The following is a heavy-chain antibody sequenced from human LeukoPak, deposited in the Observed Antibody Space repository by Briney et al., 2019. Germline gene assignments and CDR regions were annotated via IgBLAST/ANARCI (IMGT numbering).Heavy chain of an antibody. Sequence: GSGGSLRLFCVGAGLSNADYGMSWVRQVPGKGLEWVSGIDWSGAASEYADSVKGRFTISRDNAKNSLYLQMNTLRPEDTGVYYCARDLSATWYSLGYWGQGTLVTVSS. CDR3: ARDLSATWYSLGY. V-gene: IGHV3-20*04. J-gene: IGHJ4*02. D-gene: IGHD2-21*02. CDR1: GLSNADYG. CDR2: IDWSGAAS.